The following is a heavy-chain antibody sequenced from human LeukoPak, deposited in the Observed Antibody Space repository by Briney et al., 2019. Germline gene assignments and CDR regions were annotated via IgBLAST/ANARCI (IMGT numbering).Heavy chain of an antibody. Sequence: GGSLRLSCAASGFTFSDYYMNWIRQAPGRGLEWVAYISSSSGYTKYADSVKGRFTISRDNAENSLYLQMSSLRAEDTAVYYCARSTSAFDSPFDLWGQGTLVTVSS. D-gene: IGHD5-12*01. J-gene: IGHJ4*02. CDR1: GFTFSDYY. V-gene: IGHV3-11*06. CDR2: ISSSSGYT. CDR3: ARSTSAFDSPFDL.